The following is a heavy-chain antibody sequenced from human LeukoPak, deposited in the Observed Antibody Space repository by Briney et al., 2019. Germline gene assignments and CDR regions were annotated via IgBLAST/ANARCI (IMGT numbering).Heavy chain of an antibody. V-gene: IGHV4-59*01. Sequence: SETLSLTCTVLGTSITTYYWTWIRQPPGKGLEWIGYIYYSGSTNYNPSLKSRVTISVDTSKNQFSLRLTSVTAANTALYYCATAELLWSPGIYYWGQGTLVTVSS. CDR3: ATAELLWSPGIYY. J-gene: IGHJ4*02. CDR2: IYYSGST. D-gene: IGHD3-10*01. CDR1: GTSITTYY.